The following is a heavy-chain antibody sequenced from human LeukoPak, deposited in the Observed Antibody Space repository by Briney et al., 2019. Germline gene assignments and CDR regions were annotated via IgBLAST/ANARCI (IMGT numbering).Heavy chain of an antibody. D-gene: IGHD3-3*01. V-gene: IGHV1-8*01. Sequence: ASVKVSCKASGYTFTSYDINWVRQATGQGLEWMGWMNPNGGNTGYAQKFQGRVTMTRNTSISTAYMELSSLRSEDTAVYYCARAPLLRFLEWLLPNWFDPWGQGTLVTVSS. CDR2: MNPNGGNT. CDR3: ARAPLLRFLEWLLPNWFDP. J-gene: IGHJ5*02. CDR1: GYTFTSYD.